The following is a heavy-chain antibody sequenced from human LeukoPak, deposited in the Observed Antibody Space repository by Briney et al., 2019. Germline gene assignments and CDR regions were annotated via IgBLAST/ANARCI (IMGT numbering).Heavy chain of an antibody. D-gene: IGHD3-22*01. CDR3: ARDPLYYYDSSGYIDYYYDGMDV. CDR1: GDSVSSNSAA. CDR2: TYYRSKWYN. Sequence: SQTLSLTCAISGDSVSSNSAAWNWIRQSPSRGLEWLGRTYYRSKWYNDYAVSVKSRITINPDTSKNQFSLQLNSVTPEDTAVYYCARDPLYYYDSSGYIDYYYDGMDVWGQGTTVTVSS. J-gene: IGHJ6*02. V-gene: IGHV6-1*01.